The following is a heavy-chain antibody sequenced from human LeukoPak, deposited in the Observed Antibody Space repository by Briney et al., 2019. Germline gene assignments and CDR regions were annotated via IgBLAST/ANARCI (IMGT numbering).Heavy chain of an antibody. J-gene: IGHJ4*02. CDR1: GFSFGDYG. V-gene: IGHV3-20*03. CDR3: ARDLRVVITGSFDS. Sequence: PGGSLRLCNAAGGFSFGDYGLTWVRQAPGKGLEWVSGINWNGDSTDYADSVKGRFTISRDNAKNSLYLQMNSLRAEDTALYYCARDLRVVITGSFDSWGQGTLVTVSS. D-gene: IGHD3-22*01. CDR2: INWNGDST.